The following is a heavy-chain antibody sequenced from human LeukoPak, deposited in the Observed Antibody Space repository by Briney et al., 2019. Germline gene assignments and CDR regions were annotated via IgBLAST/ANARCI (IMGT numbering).Heavy chain of an antibody. J-gene: IGHJ4*02. Sequence: PGGPLRLSCAASGFTFSSYAMHWVRQAPGKGLEWVAVISYDGSNKYYADSVKGRFTISRDNSKNTLYLQMNSLRAEDTAVYYCAKDSPFDYWGQGTLVTVSS. CDR2: ISYDGSNK. CDR3: AKDSPFDY. CDR1: GFTFSSYA. V-gene: IGHV3-30*04.